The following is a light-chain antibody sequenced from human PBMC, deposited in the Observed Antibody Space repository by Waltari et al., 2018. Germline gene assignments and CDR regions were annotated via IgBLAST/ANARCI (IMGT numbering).Light chain of an antibody. CDR3: ETGGHGTWV. CDR1: RGPSSTI. Sequence: QLVLPQSPSPSASLGASVQLTCTQSRGPSSTITPSLQQLPERGPRYLMKVNSDGIHSKGDDIPDRFSGSSSEAERYLTISSLQSEDGADYYCETGGHGTWVFGGGTKLTVL. CDR2: VNSDGIH. J-gene: IGLJ3*02. V-gene: IGLV4-69*01.